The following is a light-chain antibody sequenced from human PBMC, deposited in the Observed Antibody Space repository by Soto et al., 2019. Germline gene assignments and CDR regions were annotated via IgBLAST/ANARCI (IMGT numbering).Light chain of an antibody. V-gene: IGLV2-14*01. CDR3: SSYTSSSTLV. CDR1: SSDVGGYNY. CDR2: DVS. J-gene: IGLJ1*01. Sequence: QSALTQPPSTYVIPGQSNTLSSTRTSSDVGGYNYVSWYQQHPGKAPKLMIYDVSNRPSGVSNRFSGSKSGNTASLTISGLQAEDEADYYCSSYTSSSTLVFGTGTKVTV.